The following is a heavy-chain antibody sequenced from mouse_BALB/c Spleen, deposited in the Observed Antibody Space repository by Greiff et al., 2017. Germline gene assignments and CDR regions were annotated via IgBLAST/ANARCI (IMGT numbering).Heavy chain of an antibody. Sequence: EVQLQQSGPSLVKPSQTLSLTCSVTGDSITSGYWNWIRKFPGNKLEYMGYISYSGSTYYNPSLKSRISITRDTSKNQYYLQLNSVTTEDTATYYCARYGSSHYAMDYWGQGTSVTVSS. CDR2: ISYSGST. V-gene: IGHV3-8*02. CDR3: ARYGSSHYAMDY. J-gene: IGHJ4*01. D-gene: IGHD1-1*01. CDR1: GDSITSGY.